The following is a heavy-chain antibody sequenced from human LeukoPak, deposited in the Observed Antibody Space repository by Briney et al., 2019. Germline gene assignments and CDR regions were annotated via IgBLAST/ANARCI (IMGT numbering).Heavy chain of an antibody. J-gene: IGHJ4*02. CDR3: ARDPSSSSWYAIDY. CDR1: GYTFTGYY. D-gene: IGHD6-13*01. Sequence: ASVKVSCKASGYTFTGYYMHWVRQAPGQGLEWMGWINPNSGGTNYAQKLQGRVTMTRDTSISTAYMELSRLRSDDTAVYYCARDPSSSSWYAIDYWGQGTLVTVSS. V-gene: IGHV1-2*02. CDR2: INPNSGGT.